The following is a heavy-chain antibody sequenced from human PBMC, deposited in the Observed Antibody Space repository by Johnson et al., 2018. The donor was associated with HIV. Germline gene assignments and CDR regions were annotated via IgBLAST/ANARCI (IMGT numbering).Heavy chain of an antibody. CDR2: IKQDGSEK. CDR1: GFSVSSNY. J-gene: IGHJ3*02. V-gene: IGHV3-7*02. D-gene: IGHD1-26*01. CDR3: ARAGSSSAFDI. Sequence: DVQVVESGGGLVQRGGSLRLSCVASGFSVSSNYMSWVRQAPGKGLEWVANIKQDGSEKYYVDSVKGRFTISRDNAKNSLCLQMNSLRAEDTAVYYCARAGSSSAFDIWGQGTLVTVSS.